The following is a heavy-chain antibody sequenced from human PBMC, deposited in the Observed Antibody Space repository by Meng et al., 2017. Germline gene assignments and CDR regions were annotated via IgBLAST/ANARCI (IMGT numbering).Heavy chain of an antibody. D-gene: IGHD3-22*01. Sequence: GQLVGSGGGVVQPGRSLRLSCAASGFTFSGYAMHWVRQAPGKGLEWVAVISYDGSNKYYADSVKGRFTISRDNSKNTLYLQMNSLRAEDTAVYYCARSSSGYYFDYWGQGTLVTVSS. CDR2: ISYDGSNK. CDR1: GFTFSGYA. J-gene: IGHJ4*02. CDR3: ARSSSGYYFDY. V-gene: IGHV3-30*01.